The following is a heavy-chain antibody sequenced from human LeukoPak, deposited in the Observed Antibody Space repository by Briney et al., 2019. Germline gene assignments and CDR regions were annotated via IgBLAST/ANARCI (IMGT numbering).Heavy chain of an antibody. V-gene: IGHV4-30-4*01. J-gene: IGHJ6*02. CDR1: GGSISSGDYY. CDR3: ARGLTVTAEKVYYYYGMDV. CDR2: IYYSGST. D-gene: IGHD4-11*01. Sequence: SETLSLTCTVSGGSISSGDYYWSWIRQPPGKGLEWIGYIYYSGSTYYNPSLKSRVAISVDTSKNQFSLKLSSVTAADTAVYYCARGLTVTAEKVYYYYGMDVWGQGTTVTVSS.